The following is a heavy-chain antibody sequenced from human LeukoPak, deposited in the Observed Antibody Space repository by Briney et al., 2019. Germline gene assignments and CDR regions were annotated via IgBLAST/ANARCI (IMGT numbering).Heavy chain of an antibody. J-gene: IGHJ4*02. Sequence: ASVKVSCKASGYTFTSYGISWVRQAPGQGLEWMGWINPNSGGTNYAQKFQGRVTMTRDTSISTAYMELSRLRSDDTAVYYCARGGGYNYKVVDYWGQGTLVTVSS. V-gene: IGHV1-2*02. CDR1: GYTFTSYG. CDR3: ARGGGYNYKVVDY. D-gene: IGHD5-24*01. CDR2: INPNSGGT.